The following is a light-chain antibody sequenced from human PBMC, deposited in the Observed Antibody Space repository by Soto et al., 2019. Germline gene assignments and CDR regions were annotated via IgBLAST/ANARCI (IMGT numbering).Light chain of an antibody. J-gene: IGKJ1*01. CDR1: QSVSSK. CDR3: QHYSTCLWT. Sequence: EIVMTQSPATLSVSPGERATLSCRASQSVSSKLAWYQQKPGQGPRLLIYGASTRATGIPARFSGSGSGTEFTLTISSPQSEDFAVYYCQHYSTCLWTFGQGTKVEIQ. V-gene: IGKV3-15*01. CDR2: GAS.